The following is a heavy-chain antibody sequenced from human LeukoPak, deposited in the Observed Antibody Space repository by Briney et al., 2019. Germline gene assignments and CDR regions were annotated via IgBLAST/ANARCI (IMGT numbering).Heavy chain of an antibody. J-gene: IGHJ5*02. Sequence: GGSLRLSCAASGFTFSSYNLYCVRQAPGKGLEWVSSSVTSGSTYYADSVRGRFTISRDNAKNSLYLQMSSLSVEDTAVYYCATKMHGPFDHWGQGTLVTVSS. CDR3: ATKMHGPFDH. V-gene: IGHV3-21*01. CDR1: GFTFSSYN. CDR2: SVTSGST.